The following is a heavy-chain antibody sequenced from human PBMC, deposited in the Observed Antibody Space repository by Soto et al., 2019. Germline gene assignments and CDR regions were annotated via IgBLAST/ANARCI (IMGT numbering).Heavy chain of an antibody. Sequence: QVTLKESGPVLVKPTETLTLRCTVSGLSITDSEMGVSWIRQPPGQPLEWLAHIDSSGEKSYRTFLKSRGASSKDTSKSQILLTMTNMDPADPATYYCARRHLAVAVSPWFDPWGQGIPVTVSS. D-gene: IGHD6-19*01. J-gene: IGHJ5*02. CDR3: ARRHLAVAVSPWFDP. CDR2: IDSSGEK. V-gene: IGHV2-26*01. CDR1: GLSITDSEMG.